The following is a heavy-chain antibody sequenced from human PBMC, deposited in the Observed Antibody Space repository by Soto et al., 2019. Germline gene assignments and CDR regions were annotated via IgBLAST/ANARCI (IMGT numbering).Heavy chain of an antibody. CDR2: IYYSGST. CDR3: ARNTRWRVDY. V-gene: IGHV4-59*01. Sequence: QVQLQESGPGLVKPSETLSLTCTVSGGSISSYYWSWIRQPPGKGLESLGYIYYSGSTNYNPSRKSRVNISVDTSKNQFSLKLSAVTAADTAVYYCARNTRWRVDYWGQGTLVTVSS. CDR1: GGSISSYY. D-gene: IGHD2-15*01. J-gene: IGHJ4*02.